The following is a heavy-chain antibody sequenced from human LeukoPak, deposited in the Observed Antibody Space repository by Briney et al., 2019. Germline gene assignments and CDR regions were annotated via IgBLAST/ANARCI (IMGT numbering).Heavy chain of an antibody. D-gene: IGHD1-26*01. CDR3: ARGSGAFDAFDI. CDR1: GFTFISYE. V-gene: IGHV3-48*03. J-gene: IGHJ3*02. CDR2: ISSSGSTI. Sequence: PGGSLRLSCAASGFTFISYEMNWVRQAPGKGLEWVSYISSSGSTIYYADSVKGRFTISRDNAKNSLYLQMNSLRAEDTAVYYCARGSGAFDAFDIWGQGTMVTVSS.